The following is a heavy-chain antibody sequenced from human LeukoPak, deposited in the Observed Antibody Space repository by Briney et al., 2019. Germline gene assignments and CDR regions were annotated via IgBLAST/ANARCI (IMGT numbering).Heavy chain of an antibody. D-gene: IGHD6-13*01. J-gene: IGHJ4*02. CDR3: ARDNKVASGSGFDY. CDR2: LSAYDGNT. V-gene: IGHV1-18*01. Sequence: ASVKVSCKASGYTFSSYGISWVRQAPGQGPEWMGWLSAYDGNTNYAQNVQGRVTLTTDTSTSTAYMELRSLRSDDTASYYCARDNKVASGSGFDYWGQGTLVTVSS. CDR1: GYTFSSYG.